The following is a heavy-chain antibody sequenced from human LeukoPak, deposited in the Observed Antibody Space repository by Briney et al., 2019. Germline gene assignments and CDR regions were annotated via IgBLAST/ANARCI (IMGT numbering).Heavy chain of an antibody. V-gene: IGHV1-3*01. J-gene: IGHJ3*02. Sequence: ASVKVSCKASGYTFTSYAMHWVRQAPGQRLEWMGWINAGNGNTKYSQKFQGRVTITRDTSASTAYMKLSSLMSEDTAVYYCAREGYYNSGLDSFDIWGQGTMVTVSS. CDR2: INAGNGNT. D-gene: IGHD2/OR15-2a*01. CDR3: AREGYYNSGLDSFDI. CDR1: GYTFTSYA.